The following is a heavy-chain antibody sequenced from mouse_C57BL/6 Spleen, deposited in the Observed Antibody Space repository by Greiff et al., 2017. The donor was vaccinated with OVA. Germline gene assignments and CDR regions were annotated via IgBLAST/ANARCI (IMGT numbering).Heavy chain of an antibody. V-gene: IGHV5-16*01. J-gene: IGHJ4*01. CDR2: INYDGSST. Sequence: DVQLQESEGGLVQPGSSMKLSCTASGFTFSDYYMAWVRQVPEKGLEWVANINYDGSSTYYLDSLKSRFIISRDNAKNILYLQMSSLKSEDTATYYCARKGGPFDPMDYWGQGTSVTVSS. CDR1: GFTFSDYY. CDR3: ARKGGPFDPMDY.